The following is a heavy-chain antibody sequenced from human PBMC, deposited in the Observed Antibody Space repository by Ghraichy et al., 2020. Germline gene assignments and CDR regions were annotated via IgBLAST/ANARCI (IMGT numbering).Heavy chain of an antibody. CDR2: IFSNDEK. CDR3: ARILSAMATNDAFDI. V-gene: IGHV2-26*01. CDR1: GFSLSNARMG. D-gene: IGHD5-24*01. Sequence: SGPTLVKPTETLTLTCTVSGFSLSNARMGVSWIRQPPGKALEWLAHIFSNDEKSYSTSLKSRLTISKDTSKSQVVLTMTNMDPVDTATYYCARILSAMATNDAFDIWGQGTMVTVSS. J-gene: IGHJ3*02.